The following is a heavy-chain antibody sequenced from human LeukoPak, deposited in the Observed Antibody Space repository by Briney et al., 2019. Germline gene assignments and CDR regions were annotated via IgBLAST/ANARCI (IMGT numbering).Heavy chain of an antibody. D-gene: IGHD2-15*01. J-gene: IGHJ3*02. Sequence: PSETLSLTYTVSGGTISSGGYYWSWIRQPPGKGLEWIGYIYYSGSTYYNPSLKSRVTISVDTSKNQFSLKLSSVTAADTAVYYCARSKYCSGGSCYEGDAFDIWGQGTMVTVSS. CDR2: IYYSGST. V-gene: IGHV4-31*03. CDR1: GGTISSGGYY. CDR3: ARSKYCSGGSCYEGDAFDI.